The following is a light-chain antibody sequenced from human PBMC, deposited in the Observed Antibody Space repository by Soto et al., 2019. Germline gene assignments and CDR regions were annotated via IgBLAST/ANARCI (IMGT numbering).Light chain of an antibody. Sequence: QSALTQHASVSGSPGQSITISCTGSSSDIGACNYVSWLQQYPGKAPKLIISEVSNRPSGVSNRFTGSKSGTAASLTISGLQTEDEADYFCFSFTTDWTHVFGTGTKVTVL. V-gene: IGLV2-14*01. CDR3: FSFTTDWTHV. J-gene: IGLJ1*01. CDR2: EVS. CDR1: SSDIGACNY.